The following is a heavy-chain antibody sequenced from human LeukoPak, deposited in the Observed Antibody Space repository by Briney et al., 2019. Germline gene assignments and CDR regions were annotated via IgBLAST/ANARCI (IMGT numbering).Heavy chain of an antibody. D-gene: IGHD3-16*02. CDR1: GFTFGGYT. CDR2: ITSGGDYM. Sequence: GGSLRLSCAASGFTFGGYTMSWVRQAPGKGLQWVSTITSGGDYMYYADPVKGRFTISRDDSKNSLYLHMNSLRAEDTAVYYCARVSIFGVVITNDYWGQGTVVTVSS. V-gene: IGHV3-21*01. J-gene: IGHJ4*02. CDR3: ARVSIFGVVITNDY.